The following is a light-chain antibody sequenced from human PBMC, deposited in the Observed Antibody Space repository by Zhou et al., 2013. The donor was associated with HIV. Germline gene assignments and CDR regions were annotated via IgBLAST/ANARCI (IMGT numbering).Light chain of an antibody. V-gene: IGKV1-39*01. CDR3: QQSFSTPLT. Sequence: DIQVTQSPSSLSASVGDRVTITCRASQDISNYLNWYQQKPGKAPKLLIYAASSLQSGVPSRFSGSGSETDFTLTISSLQPEDFATYYCQQSFSTPLTFGGGTKVEI. CDR2: AAS. J-gene: IGKJ4*01. CDR1: QDISNY.